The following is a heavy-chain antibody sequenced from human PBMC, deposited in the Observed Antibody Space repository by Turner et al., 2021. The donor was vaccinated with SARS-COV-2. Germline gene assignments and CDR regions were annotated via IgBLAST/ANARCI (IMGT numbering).Heavy chain of an antibody. CDR2: IYSGGST. V-gene: IGHV3-53*02. D-gene: IGHD6-13*01. J-gene: IGHJ6*02. CDR1: GLTVSSIY. CDR3: ARDLGTYAMDV. Sequence: EVQLVETGGGLIQPGGSLRLSCAASGLTVSSIYMNWVRQAPGKGLEWVSVIYSGGSTYYADSVKGRFTISRDNSKNTLYLQMNSLRAEDTAVYYCARDLGTYAMDVWGQGTTVTVSS.